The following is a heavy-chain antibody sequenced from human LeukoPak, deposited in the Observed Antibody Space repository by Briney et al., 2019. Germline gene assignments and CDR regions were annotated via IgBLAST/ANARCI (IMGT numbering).Heavy chain of an antibody. J-gene: IGHJ5*02. D-gene: IGHD6-19*01. V-gene: IGHV4-61*08. CDR2: IYYSGST. CDR3: ARRGYSSGWYWFDP. CDR1: GGSISSGGYY. Sequence: SETLSLTCTVSGGSISSGGYYWSWIRQHPGKGLEWIGYIYYSGSTNYNPSLKSRVTISVDTSKNQFSLKLSSVTAADTAVYYCARRGYSSGWYWFDPWGQGTLVTVSS.